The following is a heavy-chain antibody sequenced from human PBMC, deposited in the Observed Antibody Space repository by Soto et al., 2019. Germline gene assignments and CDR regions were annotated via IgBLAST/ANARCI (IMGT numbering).Heavy chain of an antibody. J-gene: IGHJ6*03. V-gene: IGHV4-59*08. Sequence: SETLSLTCTVSGGSISSYYWSWIRQPPGKGLEWIGYIYYSGSTNYNPSLKSRVTISVDTSKNQFSLKLSSVTAADTAVYYCARHWMGGVSYYNYYMDVWGKGTTVTVSS. CDR2: IYYSGST. D-gene: IGHD3-16*01. CDR1: GGSISSYY. CDR3: ARHWMGGVSYYNYYMDV.